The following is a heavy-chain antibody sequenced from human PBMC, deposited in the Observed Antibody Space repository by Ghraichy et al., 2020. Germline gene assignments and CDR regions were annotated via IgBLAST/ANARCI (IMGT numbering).Heavy chain of an antibody. CDR2: ISSSGSTI. D-gene: IGHD3-22*01. J-gene: IGHJ2*01. CDR3: ARIHITMIGATDWYFDL. Sequence: GGSLRLSCAASGFTFSSYEMNWVCQAPGKGLEWVSYISSSGSTIYYADSVKGRFTISRDNAKNSLYLQMNSLRAEDTAVYYCARIHITMIGATDWYFDLWGRGTLVTVSS. CDR1: GFTFSSYE. V-gene: IGHV3-48*03.